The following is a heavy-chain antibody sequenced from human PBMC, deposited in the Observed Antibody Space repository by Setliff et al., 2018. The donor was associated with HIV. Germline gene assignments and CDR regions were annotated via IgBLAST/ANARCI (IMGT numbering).Heavy chain of an antibody. V-gene: IGHV4-59*12. D-gene: IGHD2-2*01. J-gene: IGHJ3*02. Sequence: SETLSLTCTVSGDSISTDYWTWIRQPPGKGLEWIGTIYYTGTTYYNPSLQSRVTLSVDTSKNQFSLKLSSVTAADTAVYYCARVPVCSSTSCLHVNAFDIWGQGTMVTVSS. CDR1: GDSISTDY. CDR2: IYYTGTT. CDR3: ARVPVCSSTSCLHVNAFDI.